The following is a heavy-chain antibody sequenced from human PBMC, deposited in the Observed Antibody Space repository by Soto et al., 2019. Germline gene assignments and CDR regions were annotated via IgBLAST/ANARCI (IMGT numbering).Heavy chain of an antibody. V-gene: IGHV5-51*01. J-gene: IGHJ4*02. CDR1: GYTFTNYW. CDR2: IYPGDSDT. CDR3: ARFSRGGTSPAYYFDS. Sequence: GESLKISCKGSGYTFTNYWIAWVRQMSGKGLEWMGSIYPGDSDTRYSPSFRGQVTISADKSISTAYLQWSSLKASDSAMFYCARFSRGGTSPAYYFDSWGQGALVTVSS.